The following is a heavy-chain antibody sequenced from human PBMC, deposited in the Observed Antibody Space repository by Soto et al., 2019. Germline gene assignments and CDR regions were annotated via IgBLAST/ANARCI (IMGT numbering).Heavy chain of an antibody. CDR1: GFTVSSDS. CDR2: IYSDNNT. Sequence: EVQLVETGGDLIQPGGSLRLSCAASGFTVSSDSMTWVRQAPGKGLEWISIIYSDNNTEYADSVKGRFSISRDTSKNILYLQMNSLRAEDTAEYYCARHYSAMSVRGQGTTVTVSS. V-gene: IGHV3-53*02. J-gene: IGHJ6*02. CDR3: ARHYSAMSV.